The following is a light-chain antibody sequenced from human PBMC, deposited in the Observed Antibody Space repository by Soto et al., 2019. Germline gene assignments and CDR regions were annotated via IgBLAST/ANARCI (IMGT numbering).Light chain of an antibody. CDR3: SSYTSSSTPHVV. CDR2: EVS. CDR1: RSDVGGYNY. Sequence: QSALTQPASVSGSPGKSITISCTGTRSDVGGYNYVSWYQQHPGKAPKLMIYEVSNRPSGVSNRFSGSKSGNTASLTISGLQAEDEADYYCSSYTSSSTPHVVFGGGTKLT. J-gene: IGLJ2*01. V-gene: IGLV2-14*01.